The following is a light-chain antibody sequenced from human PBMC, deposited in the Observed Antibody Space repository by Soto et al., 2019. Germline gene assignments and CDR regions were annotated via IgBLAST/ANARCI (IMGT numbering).Light chain of an antibody. CDR3: QQYGSSSFA. Sequence: EIVLTQSPATLSLSPGERATLSCRARQSISSTYLAWYQKKPGQAPRLLLYGAFNRATGIPDRFSGSGSGTDFTLTISRLEPEDCAFYYCQQYGSSSFAFGPGTKVEIK. CDR1: QSISSTY. CDR2: GAF. V-gene: IGKV3-20*01. J-gene: IGKJ3*01.